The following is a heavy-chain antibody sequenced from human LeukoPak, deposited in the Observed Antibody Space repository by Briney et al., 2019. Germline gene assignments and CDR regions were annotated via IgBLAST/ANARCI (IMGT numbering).Heavy chain of an antibody. V-gene: IGHV4-61*09. CDR2: IYTSGST. D-gene: IGHD6-6*01. J-gene: IGHJ3*01. Sequence: SETLSLTCTVSGGSMSSVTYYWSWIRQPAGKGLEWIGHIYTSGSTNYNPSLKSRVTISVDTSKNQFFLNLSPVTAADTAVYYCARHYSSSLADAFDVWGQGTMVTVSS. CDR1: GGSMSSVTYY. CDR3: ARHYSSSLADAFDV.